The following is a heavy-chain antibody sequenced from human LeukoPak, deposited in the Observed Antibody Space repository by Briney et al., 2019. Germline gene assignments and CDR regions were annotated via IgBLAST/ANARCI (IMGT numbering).Heavy chain of an antibody. CDR2: ISGSGGST. CDR1: GFTFSSYA. Sequence: GGSLRLSCAASGFTFSSYAMSWVRQAPGKGLEWVSAISGSGGSTYYADSVKGRFTISRDNSRDTLYLQMNSLRAEDTAVYYCAKGYYDYIWGSYYFDYWGQGTLVTVSS. J-gene: IGHJ4*02. V-gene: IGHV3-23*01. CDR3: AKGYYDYIWGSYYFDY. D-gene: IGHD3-16*01.